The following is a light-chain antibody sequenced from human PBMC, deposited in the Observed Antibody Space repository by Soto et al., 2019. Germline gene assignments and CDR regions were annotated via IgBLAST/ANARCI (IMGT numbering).Light chain of an antibody. Sequence: EIVLTQSPGTLSLSPGERATLSCRASQSVSSSYLAWYQQKPGQAPRLLIYGASNRATGIPDRFSGSASGTDFTLTISRLEPEDFAVYYCQQYGSSLPWTFGQGTKVEIK. J-gene: IGKJ1*01. V-gene: IGKV3-20*01. CDR3: QQYGSSLPWT. CDR1: QSVSSSY. CDR2: GAS.